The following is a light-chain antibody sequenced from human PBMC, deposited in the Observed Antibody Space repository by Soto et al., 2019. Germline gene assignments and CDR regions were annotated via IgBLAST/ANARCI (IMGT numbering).Light chain of an antibody. V-gene: IGKV4-1*01. J-gene: IGKJ1*01. Sequence: DIVMTQSPDSLAVFLGERATINGKSSQSVLYSSTNKNHLAWYKQKPGQPPKLLIYWASTRESGVPDRFSGSGSGTDFTLTISSLQAEDVAVYYCQQYYSTPRTFGQGTKVEIK. CDR1: QSVLYSSTNKNH. CDR2: WAS. CDR3: QQYYSTPRT.